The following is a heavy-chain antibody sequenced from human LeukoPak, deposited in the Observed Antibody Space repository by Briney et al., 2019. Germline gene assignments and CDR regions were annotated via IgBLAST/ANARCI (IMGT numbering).Heavy chain of an antibody. J-gene: IGHJ4*02. CDR2: IAGSVGNT. CDR3: VKGRLFGDYIFDF. CDR1: GFTFSDYG. Sequence: GGSLRLSCAGSGFTFSDYGMSWVRQAPGKGLWWVSTIAGSVGNTNYADSVKGRLTISRDNSKSTLSLTMNSLRADDTAVYYRVKGRLFGDYIFDFWGQGTLVTVSS. V-gene: IGHV3-23*01. D-gene: IGHD4-17*01.